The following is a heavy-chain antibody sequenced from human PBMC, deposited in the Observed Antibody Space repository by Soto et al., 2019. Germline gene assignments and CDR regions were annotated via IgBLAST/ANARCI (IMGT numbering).Heavy chain of an antibody. CDR1: GDSVSSNSAA. CDR3: ARGWYYDSSGYYYFDY. CDR2: TYYRSKWYN. D-gene: IGHD3-22*01. V-gene: IGHV6-1*01. Sequence: SQTLSLTCAISGDSVSSNSAAWNWIRQSPSRGLEWLGRTYYRSKWYNDYAVSVKSRITINPDTSKNQFSLQLNSVTPEDTAVYYCARGWYYDSSGYYYFDYWGQGTLVTVSS. J-gene: IGHJ4*02.